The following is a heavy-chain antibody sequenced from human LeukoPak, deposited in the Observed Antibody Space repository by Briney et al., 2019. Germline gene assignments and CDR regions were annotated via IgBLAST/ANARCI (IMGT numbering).Heavy chain of an antibody. V-gene: IGHV4-59*01. J-gene: IGHJ4*02. Sequence: SETLSLTCSVPGASISPYYWTWIRQPPGRGLEWIGYIYYTGSTTYNSSLKSRVTMSVDTATNQFTLELSSVTAADTAVYYCARGTKTGNTGYDWSYWGQGSLVTVSS. CDR2: IYYTGST. CDR3: ARGTKTGNTGYDWSY. D-gene: IGHD5-12*01. CDR1: GASISPYY.